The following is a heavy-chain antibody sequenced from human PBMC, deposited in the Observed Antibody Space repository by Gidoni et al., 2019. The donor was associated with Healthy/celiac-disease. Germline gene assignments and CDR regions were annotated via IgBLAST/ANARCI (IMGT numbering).Heavy chain of an antibody. CDR1: GFTFSDYY. J-gene: IGHJ4*02. Sequence: QVQLVESGGGLVKPGGSLRLSCAASGFTFSDYYMSWIRQAPGKGLEWVSYISRSSSYTNYADSVKGRFTIARDNAKNSLYLQMNSLRAEDTAVYYCARSREQWLVSLPVYWGQGTLVTVSS. CDR3: ARSREQWLVSLPVY. V-gene: IGHV3-11*06. CDR2: ISRSSSYT. D-gene: IGHD6-19*01.